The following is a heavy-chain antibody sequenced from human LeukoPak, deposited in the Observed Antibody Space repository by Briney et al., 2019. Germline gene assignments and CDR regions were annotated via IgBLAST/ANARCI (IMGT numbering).Heavy chain of an antibody. CDR1: GDSISSYY. Sequence: SETLSLTCTVSGDSISSYYWSWIRQPPGKGLEWIGYIYYSGRTNYNPSLKSRVTISADTSKNQFSLKVSSVTAADTAVYYCARGGVILDYWGQGTLVTVSS. CDR3: ARGGVILDY. V-gene: IGHV4-59*01. J-gene: IGHJ4*02. D-gene: IGHD2/OR15-2a*01. CDR2: IYYSGRT.